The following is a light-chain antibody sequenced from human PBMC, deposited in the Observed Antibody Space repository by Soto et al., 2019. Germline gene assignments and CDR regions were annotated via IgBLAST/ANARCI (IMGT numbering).Light chain of an antibody. Sequence: EIVLTQSPGTLSLSTGERSTLSCTATQSVSRRYLAWYQQKPGQAPRLLMYGASSRATGIPERFSGSGSGTDFTLTICSLEPEDLAVYYGQQRSNWLITFGQGTRVEVK. CDR3: QQRSNWLIT. CDR2: GAS. J-gene: IGKJ5*01. CDR1: QSVSRRY. V-gene: IGKV3D-20*02.